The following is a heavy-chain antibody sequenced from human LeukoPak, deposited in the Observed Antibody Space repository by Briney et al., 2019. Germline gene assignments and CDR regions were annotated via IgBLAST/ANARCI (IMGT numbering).Heavy chain of an antibody. V-gene: IGHV1-8*03. CDR1: GYTFADYY. CDR3: ARTLIVPYFYYMDV. CDR2: MNPNSGGT. D-gene: IGHD2-2*01. Sequence: ASVKVSCKASGYTFADYYIHWVRQAPGQGLEWMGWMNPNSGGTGYAQKFQGRVTITRNTSISTAYMELSSLRSEDTAVYYCARTLIVPYFYYMDVWGKGTTVTVSS. J-gene: IGHJ6*03.